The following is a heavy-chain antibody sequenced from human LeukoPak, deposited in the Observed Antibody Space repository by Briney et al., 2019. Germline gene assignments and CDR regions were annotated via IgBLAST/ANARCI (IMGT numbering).Heavy chain of an antibody. CDR2: IIPIFGTA. CDR3: GRGKGSSWPTYYYYMDV. V-gene: IGHV1-69*05. D-gene: IGHD6-13*01. Sequence: GASVKVSCKASGGTFSSYAISWVRQAPGQGLEWMGGIIPIFGTANYAQKFQGRVTITTDESTSTAYMELSSLRSEDTAVYYCGRGKGSSWPTYYYYMDVWGKGTTVTVSS. J-gene: IGHJ6*03. CDR1: GGTFSSYA.